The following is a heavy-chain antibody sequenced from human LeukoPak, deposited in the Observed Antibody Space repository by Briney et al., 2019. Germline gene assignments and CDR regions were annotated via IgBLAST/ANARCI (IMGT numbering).Heavy chain of an antibody. D-gene: IGHD6-19*01. CDR1: GGSISSTNW. CDR2: IYRSGTT. CDR3: ARRSPYSTGWSSYFDY. J-gene: IGHJ4*02. Sequence: SGTLSLTCAVSGGSISSTNWWSWVRQPPGKGLEWIGEIYRSGTTNYKPSLKSRVTISLDKSRNHFSLKLTSVTAADTAVYYCARRSPYSTGWSSYFDYWGQGALVTVSS. V-gene: IGHV4-4*02.